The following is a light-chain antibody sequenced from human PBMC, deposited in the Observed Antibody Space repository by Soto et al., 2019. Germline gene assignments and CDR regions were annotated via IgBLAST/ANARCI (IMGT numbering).Light chain of an antibody. V-gene: IGLV2-8*01. CDR2: EVS. CDR1: SSDVGGYNY. CDR3: SSYAGINILYV. Sequence: QSALTQPPSASGSPGQSVTISCTGTSSDVGGYNYVSWYQQHPGKAPKVIIYEVSKRPSGVPDRFSASKSGNTASLTVSGLQAEEEADYYCSSYAGINILYVFGSGTKVTVL. J-gene: IGLJ1*01.